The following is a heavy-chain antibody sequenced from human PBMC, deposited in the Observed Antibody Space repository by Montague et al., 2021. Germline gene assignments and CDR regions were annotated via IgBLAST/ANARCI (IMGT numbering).Heavy chain of an antibody. J-gene: IGHJ4*02. V-gene: IGHV3-7*03. CDR1: GLIFSHSW. D-gene: IGHD4/OR15-4a*01. CDR3: ARNPVYGALDY. CDR2: VNPDGSQV. Sequence: SLRLSCAASGLIFSHSWMAWVRLPPGKGLEWVAGVNPDGSQVGYVESVKGRFTVSKDNAKNSLFLQMNSLRGDDTALYYCARNPVYGALDYWGQGTRVTVAS.